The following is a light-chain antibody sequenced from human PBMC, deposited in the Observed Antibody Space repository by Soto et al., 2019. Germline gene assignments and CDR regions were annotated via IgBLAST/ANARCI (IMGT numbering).Light chain of an antibody. J-gene: IGLJ1*01. V-gene: IGLV2-14*03. CDR1: SSDVGGYNY. CDR3: SSYIPNNSTYV. Sequence: QSALTQPASVSGSPGQSITISCTGTSSDVGGYNYVSWYQHHPGKAPKRMIHDVSNRPSGVSNRFSGSKSSNTASLTISGLQAEDEADYYCSSYIPNNSTYVFGTGTKVTVL. CDR2: DVS.